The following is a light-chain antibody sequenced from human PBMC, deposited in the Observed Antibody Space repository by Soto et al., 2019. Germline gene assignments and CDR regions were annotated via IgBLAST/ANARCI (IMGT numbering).Light chain of an antibody. CDR1: SSDVGGYNY. Sequence: QSALTQPASVSGSPGQSITISRTGTSSDVGGYNYVSWYQQHPGKAPKLMIFEVSNRPSGVSIRFSASKTGNTASLTISGLQAEDEADYYCSSYGSSSTLVFGGGTKVAVL. CDR3: SSYGSSSTLV. CDR2: EVS. V-gene: IGLV2-14*01. J-gene: IGLJ3*02.